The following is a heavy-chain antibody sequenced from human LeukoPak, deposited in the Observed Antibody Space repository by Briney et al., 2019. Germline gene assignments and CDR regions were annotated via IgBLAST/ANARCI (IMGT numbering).Heavy chain of an antibody. V-gene: IGHV4-59*01. CDR3: ARHSGSFYWYFDV. Sequence: PSETLSLTCSVSGGSISHYYWSWIRQPPGKGLEWIGFIYHSGPTRYNPSLKSRPSISLDTSKNQFSLSLKSVTAADTAMYFCARHSGSFYWYFDVWGRGSLVTVSS. J-gene: IGHJ2*01. D-gene: IGHD3-22*01. CDR2: IYHSGPT. CDR1: GGSISHYY.